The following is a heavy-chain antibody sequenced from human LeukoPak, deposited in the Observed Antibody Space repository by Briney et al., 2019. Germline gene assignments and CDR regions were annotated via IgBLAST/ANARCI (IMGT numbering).Heavy chain of an antibody. D-gene: IGHD5-18*01. CDR1: GFTFSSYA. Sequence: PGGSLRLSCAASGFTFSSYAMHWVRQAPGKGLEWVAVISYDGSNKYYADSVKGRFTISRDNSKNTLYLQMNSLRGEDTAVYYCARLGRGYSFNVYYFDYWGQGTLVTVSS. V-gene: IGHV3-30*04. J-gene: IGHJ4*02. CDR3: ARLGRGYSFNVYYFDY. CDR2: ISYDGSNK.